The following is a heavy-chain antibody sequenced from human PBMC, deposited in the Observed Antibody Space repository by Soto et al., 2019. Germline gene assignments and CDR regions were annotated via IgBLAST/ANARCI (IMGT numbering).Heavy chain of an antibody. CDR3: AKDKRDNWHSAFAP. D-gene: IGHD1-7*01. CDR1: GFTFSSYA. V-gene: IGHV3-23*01. CDR2: ISGSGGST. J-gene: IGHJ5*02. Sequence: PGGSLRLSCAASGFTFSSYAMSWVRQAPGKGLEWVSAISGSGGSTYYADSVKGRFTISRDNSKNTLYLQMNSLRAEETAVYYCAKDKRDNWHSAFAPWGQGTLVTVSS.